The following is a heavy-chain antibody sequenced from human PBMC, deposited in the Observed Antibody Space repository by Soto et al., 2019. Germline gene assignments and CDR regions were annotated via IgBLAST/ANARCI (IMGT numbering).Heavy chain of an antibody. D-gene: IGHD3-16*02. V-gene: IGHV5-51*01. CDR2: VYPGDSDT. J-gene: IGHJ4*02. CDR1: GYSFPSYW. Sequence: GESLKISCKGSGYSFPSYWIGWVRQMPGKGREWMGIVYPGDSDTRYSPSFQGQVTISADKSISTAYLQWSSLRSDDTASYYCARDGLLFSGPYRPSRFDYWGLGTLVTVSS. CDR3: ARDGLLFSGPYRPSRFDY.